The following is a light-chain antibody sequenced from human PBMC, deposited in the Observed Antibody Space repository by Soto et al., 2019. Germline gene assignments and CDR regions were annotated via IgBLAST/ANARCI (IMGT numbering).Light chain of an antibody. CDR2: DAY. Sequence: DIQMTQSPPSLSASVGDRVTITCQASHDIGNSLNWYQDNPGQAPKLVIYDAYNLETGVPSTFSGNGYGTDFTFTISSLRPEDIATYYCQKSDHLPLFGPGTRVDMK. CDR3: QKSDHLPL. V-gene: IGKV1-33*01. J-gene: IGKJ3*01. CDR1: HDIGNS.